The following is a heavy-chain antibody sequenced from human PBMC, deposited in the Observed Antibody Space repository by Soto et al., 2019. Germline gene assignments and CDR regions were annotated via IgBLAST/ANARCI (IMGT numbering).Heavy chain of an antibody. CDR1: GYTFTSYA. D-gene: IGHD3-22*01. J-gene: IGHJ6*02. CDR2: INAGNGNT. CDR3: AACYYDSSGYGPRSGGMDV. V-gene: IGHV1-3*01. Sequence: GASVKVSCKASGYTFTSYAMHWVRQAPGQRLEWMGWINAGNGNTKYSQKFQGRVTITRDTSASTAYMELSSLRSEDTAVYYCAACYYDSSGYGPRSGGMDVWGQGTTVTVSS.